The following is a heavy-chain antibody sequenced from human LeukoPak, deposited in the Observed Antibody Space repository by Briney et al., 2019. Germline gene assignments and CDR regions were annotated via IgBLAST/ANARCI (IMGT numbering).Heavy chain of an antibody. Sequence: SETLSLTCTVSGGSISSHYWSWIRQPPGKGLEWIGHIYYSGTTSYNPSLKSRVTISLDASKNQFSLRLSSVTAADMVLYYCARRIFGVVTFFDSWGQGTLVTVSS. CDR2: IYYSGTT. CDR1: GGSISSHY. J-gene: IGHJ4*02. D-gene: IGHD3-3*01. V-gene: IGHV4-59*11. CDR3: ARRIFGVVTFFDS.